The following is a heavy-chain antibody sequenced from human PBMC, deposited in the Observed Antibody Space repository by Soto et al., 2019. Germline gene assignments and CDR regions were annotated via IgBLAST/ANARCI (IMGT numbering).Heavy chain of an antibody. CDR3: AREYSYDSSLYFPSNCFDP. CDR1: GGSISSYY. Sequence: SETLSLTCTVSGGSISSYYWSWIRQPPGKGLEWIGYIYYSGSTNYNPSLKSRVNISVDTSKNPFSLKLSYVTAADTAVYYCAREYSYDSSLYFPSNCFDPWGQGTLVTVSS. D-gene: IGHD3-22*01. V-gene: IGHV4-59*01. J-gene: IGHJ5*02. CDR2: IYYSGST.